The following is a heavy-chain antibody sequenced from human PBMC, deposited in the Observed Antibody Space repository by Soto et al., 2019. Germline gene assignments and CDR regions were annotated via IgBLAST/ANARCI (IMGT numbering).Heavy chain of an antibody. D-gene: IGHD5-18*01. Sequence: SETLSLTCTVSGGSISSYYWSWIRQPPGKGLEWIGYIYYSGSTNYNPSLKSRVTISVDTSKNQFSLKLSSVTAADTAVYYCAREGGRIQLWPDAFDIWGQGTMVT. J-gene: IGHJ3*02. V-gene: IGHV4-59*01. CDR2: IYYSGST. CDR1: GGSISSYY. CDR3: AREGGRIQLWPDAFDI.